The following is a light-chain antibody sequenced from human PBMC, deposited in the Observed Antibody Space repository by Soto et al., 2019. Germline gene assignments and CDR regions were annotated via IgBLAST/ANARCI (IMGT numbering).Light chain of an antibody. Sequence: DIVLTNSPGTLSLSPGERATLYCSSSQSVSSNHLAWYQQKPGQAPRLLIYGGSSRATGIPVRFSGSGSGTDFTLTISSLQFEDFAVYYCQQYNNWPRTFGQGTKGDIK. CDR1: QSVSSNH. J-gene: IGKJ1*01. CDR3: QQYNNWPRT. V-gene: IGKV3-20*01. CDR2: GGS.